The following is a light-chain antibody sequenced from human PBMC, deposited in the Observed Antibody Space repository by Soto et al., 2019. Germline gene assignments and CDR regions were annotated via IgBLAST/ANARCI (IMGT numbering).Light chain of an antibody. Sequence: EIVMTQSPATLSVSPGERATLSCRASQSTYTNLAWYQHKPGQAPRLLIYGASTRATAIPAKLSGSGSGTEFTLTISSLQSEDFEVYYCQQYNKWPLTFGGGTKVEIK. J-gene: IGKJ4*01. CDR2: GAS. CDR1: QSTYTN. CDR3: QQYNKWPLT. V-gene: IGKV3-15*01.